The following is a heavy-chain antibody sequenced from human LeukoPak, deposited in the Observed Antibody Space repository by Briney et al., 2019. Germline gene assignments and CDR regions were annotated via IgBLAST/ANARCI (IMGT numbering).Heavy chain of an antibody. CDR2: ISGSGGST. Sequence: GGSLRLSCAASGFTFSSHAMSWVRQAPGKGLEWVSAISGSGGSTYYADSVKGRFTISRDNSKNTLYLQMNSLRAEDTAVYYCAKVAVAIFGVAPLDYWGQGTLVTVSS. V-gene: IGHV3-23*01. CDR1: GFTFSSHA. D-gene: IGHD3-3*01. J-gene: IGHJ4*02. CDR3: AKVAVAIFGVAPLDY.